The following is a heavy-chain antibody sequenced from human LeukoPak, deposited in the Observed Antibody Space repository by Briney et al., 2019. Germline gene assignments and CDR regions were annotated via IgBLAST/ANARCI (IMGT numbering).Heavy chain of an antibody. D-gene: IGHD7-27*01. CDR2: IYYSGTT. V-gene: IGHV4-31*03. CDR1: GGYNSSRGYY. Sequence: SQTLSLTCTVSGGYNSSRGYYWSWIRQHPGKGLEWIGYIYYSGTTYYNPSLKSRVSISVDTSKNQFSLKLSSVTAADTAVYYCASHRTGEDYWYFDLWGRGTLVTVSS. CDR3: ASHRTGEDYWYFDL. J-gene: IGHJ2*01.